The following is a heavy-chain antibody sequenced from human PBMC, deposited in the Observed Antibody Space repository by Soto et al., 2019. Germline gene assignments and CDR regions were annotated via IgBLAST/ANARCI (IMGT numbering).Heavy chain of an antibody. CDR3: ARATGYCSSTSCYDAYYYGMDV. D-gene: IGHD2-2*01. CDR2: IIPIFGTA. Sequence: GASVKVSCKASGGTFSSYAISWVRQAPGQGLEWMGGIIPIFGTANYAQKFQGRVTITADKSTSTAYMELSSLRSEDTAGYYCARATGYCSSTSCYDAYYYGMDVWGQGTTVTVSS. CDR1: GGTFSSYA. J-gene: IGHJ6*02. V-gene: IGHV1-69*06.